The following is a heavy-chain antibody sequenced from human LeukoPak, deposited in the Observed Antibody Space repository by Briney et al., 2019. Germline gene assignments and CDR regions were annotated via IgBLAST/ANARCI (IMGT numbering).Heavy chain of an antibody. CDR2: ISSSSSYI. V-gene: IGHV3-21*01. CDR3: ARGRYFDWLSLDY. CDR1: GFTFSSYR. Sequence: PGGSLRLSCAASGFTFSSYRMNWVRQAPGKGLEWVSSISSSSSYIYYADSVKGRFTISRDNAKNSLYLQMNSLRAEDTAVYYCARGRYFDWLSLDYWGQGTLVTVSS. D-gene: IGHD3-9*01. J-gene: IGHJ4*02.